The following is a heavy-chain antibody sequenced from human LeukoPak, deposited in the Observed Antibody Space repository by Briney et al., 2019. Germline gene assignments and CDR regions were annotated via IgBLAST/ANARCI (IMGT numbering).Heavy chain of an antibody. V-gene: IGHV3-7*01. CDR1: GFTFSSYE. D-gene: IGHD4-17*01. CDR2: IKQDGSEK. CDR3: AREYGDYPYYYYYMDV. J-gene: IGHJ6*03. Sequence: GGSLRLSCAASGFTFSSYEMNWVRQAPGKGLEWVANIKQDGSEKYYVDSVKGRFTISRDNAKNSLYLQMNSLRAEDTAVYYCAREYGDYPYYYYYMDVWGKGTTVTVSS.